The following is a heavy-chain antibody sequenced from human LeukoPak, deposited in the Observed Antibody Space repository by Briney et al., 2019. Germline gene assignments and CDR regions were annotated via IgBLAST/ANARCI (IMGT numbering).Heavy chain of an antibody. CDR3: ARSLTTMALGYDY. V-gene: IGHV4-34*01. CDR1: GGSFSDYY. J-gene: IGHJ4*02. CDR2: INHSGST. Sequence: PSETLSLTCAVYGGSFSDYYWSWIRQPPGKGLEWIGEINHSGSTNYNPSLKSRVTISVDTSKSQFSLKLSSVTAADTAVYYCARSLTTMALGYDYWGQGTLVTVSS. D-gene: IGHD5-18*01.